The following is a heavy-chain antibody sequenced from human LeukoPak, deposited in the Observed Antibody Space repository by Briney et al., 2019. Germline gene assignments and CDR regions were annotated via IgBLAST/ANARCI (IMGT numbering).Heavy chain of an antibody. CDR1: GFTVSSNY. J-gene: IGHJ5*02. CDR2: INHSGST. CDR3: ARDENGYVWGSFRA. V-gene: IGHV4-34*01. Sequence: GSLRLSCAASGFTVSSNYMSWVRQAPGKGLEWIGEINHSGSTNYNPSLKSRVTISVDTSKNQFSLKLSSVTAADTAVYYCARDENGYVWGSFRAWGQGTLVTVSS. D-gene: IGHD3-16*02.